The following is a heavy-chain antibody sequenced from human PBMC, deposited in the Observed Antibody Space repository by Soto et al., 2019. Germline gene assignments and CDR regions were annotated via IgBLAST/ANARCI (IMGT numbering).Heavy chain of an antibody. J-gene: IGHJ4*02. CDR1: GGSISSSPYY. CDR3: ARHRQYYDTSGYQQRYLDC. V-gene: IGHV4-39*01. D-gene: IGHD3-22*01. CDR2: IYYSGTT. Sequence: SETLSLTCSVSGGSISSSPYYWGWIRQPPGKGLEWLGTIYYSGTTSYNPSLKSRVIISVDTSNNQLFLKLRSVTAADTAVYYCARHRQYYDTSGYQQRYLDCWGQGTQVTVSS.